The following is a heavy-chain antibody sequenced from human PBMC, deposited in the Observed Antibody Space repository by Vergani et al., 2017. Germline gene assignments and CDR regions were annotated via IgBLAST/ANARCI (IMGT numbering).Heavy chain of an antibody. D-gene: IGHD3-22*01. CDR1: GYTFTGYY. CDR2: INPNSGGT. Sequence: QVQLVQSGAEVKKPGSSVKVSCKASGYTFTGYYMHWVRQAPGQGLEWMGWINPNSGGTNYAQKFQGRVTMTRDTSISTAYMELSRLRSDDTAVYYCARDQGMIEEGYYYYMDVWGKGTTVTVSS. V-gene: IGHV1-2*02. J-gene: IGHJ6*03. CDR3: ARDQGMIEEGYYYYMDV.